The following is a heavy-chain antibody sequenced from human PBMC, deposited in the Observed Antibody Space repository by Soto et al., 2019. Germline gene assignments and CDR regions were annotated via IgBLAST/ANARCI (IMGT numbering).Heavy chain of an antibody. CDR3: ASVIAVADERHY. J-gene: IGHJ4*02. Sequence: QVQLVESGGGVVQPGRSLRLSCAASGFTFSSYAMHWVRQAPGKGLEWVAVISYDGSNKYYADSVKGRFTISRDNSKNTLYLQMNSLRAEDTAVYYCASVIAVADERHYWGQGTLVTVSS. CDR2: ISYDGSNK. CDR1: GFTFSSYA. V-gene: IGHV3-30-3*01. D-gene: IGHD6-19*01.